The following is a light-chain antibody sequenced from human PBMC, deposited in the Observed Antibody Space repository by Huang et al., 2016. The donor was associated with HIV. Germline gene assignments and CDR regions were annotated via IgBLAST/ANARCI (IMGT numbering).Light chain of an antibody. V-gene: IGKV3-15*01. CDR2: AAS. J-gene: IGKJ1*01. Sequence: EIVMTQSPGTLSVAPGERATLSCRASQNINTNLAWFQQKPGQAPRLLIYAASTRTADFPCRFSGSGSRTEFTLTNSSLQSEDIAVYYCQQYNDWPRSFGQGTKVEIK. CDR1: QNINTN. CDR3: QQYNDWPRS.